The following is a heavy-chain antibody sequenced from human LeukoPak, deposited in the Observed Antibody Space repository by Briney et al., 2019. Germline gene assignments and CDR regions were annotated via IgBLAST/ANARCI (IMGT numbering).Heavy chain of an antibody. Sequence: GGSLRLSCGASGFTFSSYSMNWVRQAPGKGLEWVSSICSSSSYIYYTDSVKGRFTISTDNTTNSLYLQMNSPRAEDTAVYYCARVGYYYDSSGYFDYWGQGTLVTVSS. CDR1: GFTFSSYS. V-gene: IGHV3-21*01. D-gene: IGHD3-22*01. CDR3: ARVGYYYDSSGYFDY. J-gene: IGHJ4*02. CDR2: ICSSSSYI.